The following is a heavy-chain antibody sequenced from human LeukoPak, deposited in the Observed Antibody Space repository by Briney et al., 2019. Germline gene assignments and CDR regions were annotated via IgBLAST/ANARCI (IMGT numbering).Heavy chain of an antibody. V-gene: IGHV1-46*01. J-gene: IGHJ4*02. CDR1: GYTFTSYY. Sequence: ASVTVSCKASGYTFTSYYMHWVRQAPGQGLEWMGIINPSGGSTSYAQKFQGRVTMTRDTSTSTVYMELSSLRSEDTAVYYCARVASPMVRGVHLDYWGQGTLVTVSS. CDR2: INPSGGST. D-gene: IGHD3-10*01. CDR3: ARVASPMVRGVHLDY.